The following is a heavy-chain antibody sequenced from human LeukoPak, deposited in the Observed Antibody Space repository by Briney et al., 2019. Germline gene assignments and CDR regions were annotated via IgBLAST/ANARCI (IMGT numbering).Heavy chain of an antibody. CDR3: ASWGIHFGMDV. J-gene: IGHJ6*02. CDR1: GFTFSSYG. Sequence: GGSLRLFCAASGFTFSSYGMHWVRQAPGKGLEWVAVIWYDGSNKYYADSVKGRFTISRDNSKNTLYLQMNSLRAEDTAVYYCASWGIHFGMDVWGQGTTVTVSS. CDR2: IWYDGSNK. D-gene: IGHD3-16*01. V-gene: IGHV3-33*01.